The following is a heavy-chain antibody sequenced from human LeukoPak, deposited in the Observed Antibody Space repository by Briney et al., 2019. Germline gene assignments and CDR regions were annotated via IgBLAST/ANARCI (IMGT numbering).Heavy chain of an antibody. D-gene: IGHD2-15*01. Sequence: GRSLRLSRAASAFTFSNHAMHWVRQAPGKGLEWVAVISYDGSTQYYAGSVKGRFTISRDNSNNTLYLQMNSLRSEDTAVYYCARDLDALVVPQFDSWGQGTLVTVSS. CDR1: AFTFSNHA. V-gene: IGHV3-30-3*01. J-gene: IGHJ4*02. CDR2: ISYDGSTQ. CDR3: ARDLDALVVPQFDS.